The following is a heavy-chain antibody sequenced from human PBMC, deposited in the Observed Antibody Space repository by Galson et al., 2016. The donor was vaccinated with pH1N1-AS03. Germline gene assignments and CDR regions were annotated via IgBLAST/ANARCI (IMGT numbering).Heavy chain of an antibody. D-gene: IGHD3-3*01. J-gene: IGHJ4*02. V-gene: IGHV5-51*03. CDR3: ARRDKGHYGFWSGNYPFDY. CDR1: GYKFSNYM. Sequence: QSGAEVKKPGESLQISCQVSGYKFSNYMIAWVRQMPGNGLEWMGLIYPGDGDTRYSPSFQGQVTISADKSTSTASLQWRSLKASDTAVYYCARRDKGHYGFWSGNYPFDYWGQGTVVTVSS. CDR2: IYPGDGDT.